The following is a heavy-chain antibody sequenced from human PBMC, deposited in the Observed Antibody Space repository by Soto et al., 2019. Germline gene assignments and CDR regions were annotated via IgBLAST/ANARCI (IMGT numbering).Heavy chain of an antibody. CDR2: ISPYNGDT. V-gene: IGHV1-18*01. J-gene: IGHJ6*02. CDR3: ARLSKSYFYYYVMAV. Sequence: GASVKASCKASGNTFASYGISWVRQAPGQGLEWMGWISPYNGDTEYSQKLQDRLTMTTDTSASTAYVELRNLRSDDTAVYYCARLSKSYFYYYVMAVCGQGTTVTVSS. CDR1: GNTFASYG. D-gene: IGHD6-25*01.